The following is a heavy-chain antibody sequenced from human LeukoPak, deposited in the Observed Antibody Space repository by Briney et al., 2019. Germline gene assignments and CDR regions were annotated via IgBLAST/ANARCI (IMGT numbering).Heavy chain of an antibody. D-gene: IGHD6-13*01. J-gene: IGHJ4*02. CDR3: ARNHSSWYYFDY. Sequence: GGSLRLSCAASGFTFSSYSMNWVRQAPGKGLEWFSSISSSSSYIYYADSVKGRFTISRDNAKNSLYLQMNSLRAEDTAVYYCARNHSSWYYFDYWGQGTLVTVSS. V-gene: IGHV3-21*01. CDR1: GFTFSSYS. CDR2: ISSSSSYI.